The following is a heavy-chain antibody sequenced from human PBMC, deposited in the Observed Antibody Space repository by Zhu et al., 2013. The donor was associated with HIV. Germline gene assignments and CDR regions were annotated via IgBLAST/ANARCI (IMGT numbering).Heavy chain of an antibody. V-gene: IGHV1-69*01. CDR1: GGTLSSYA. CDR2: IIPIFGTA. J-gene: IGHJ4*02. D-gene: IGHD4-4*01. Sequence: QVKLVQSGAEVKKPGSSVKVSCKASGGTLSSYAISWVRQAPGQGLEWMGGIIPIFGTANYAQKFQGRVTITADEPTSTANMELSSLRSEDTAVYYCARDRDYSNWSYYFDYWGQGTLVTVSS. CDR3: ARDRDYSNWSYYFDY.